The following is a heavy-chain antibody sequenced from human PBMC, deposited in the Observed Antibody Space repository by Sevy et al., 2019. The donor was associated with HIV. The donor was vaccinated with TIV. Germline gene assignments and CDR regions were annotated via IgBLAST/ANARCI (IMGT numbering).Heavy chain of an antibody. V-gene: IGHV3-23*01. D-gene: IGHD2-2*02. CDR2: ISGSGGST. Sequence: GGSLRLSCAASGFTFSSYAMSWVRQAPGKGLEWVSAISGSGGSTYYADSVKGRFTTSRDNSKNTLYLQMNSLRAEDTAVYYCAKEGCSSTSCYMGTFDYWGQGTLVTVSS. CDR3: AKEGCSSTSCYMGTFDY. CDR1: GFTFSSYA. J-gene: IGHJ4*02.